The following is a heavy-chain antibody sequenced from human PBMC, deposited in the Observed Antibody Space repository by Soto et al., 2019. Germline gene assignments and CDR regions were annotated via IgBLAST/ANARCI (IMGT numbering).Heavy chain of an antibody. D-gene: IGHD3-10*01. V-gene: IGHV1-24*01. CDR2: FDPEDGET. CDR3: ATGGAYYYGSGSYCQLDY. CDR1: GYTLTELS. Sequence: QVQLVQSGAEVKKPGASVKVSCKVSGYTLTELSMHWVRQAPGKGLEWMGGFDPEDGETTYAQKFHGRVTMTEDTSTDTAYMELSSLRSEDTAVYYCATGGAYYYGSGSYCQLDYWGQGTLVTVSS. J-gene: IGHJ4*02.